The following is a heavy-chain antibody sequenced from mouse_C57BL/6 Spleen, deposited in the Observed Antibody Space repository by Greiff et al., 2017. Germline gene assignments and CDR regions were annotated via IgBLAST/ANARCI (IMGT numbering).Heavy chain of an antibody. J-gene: IGHJ3*01. CDR3: ARPELGREVAAY. D-gene: IGHD4-1*01. V-gene: IGHV1-64*01. CDR2: IHPNSGST. CDR1: GYTFTSYW. Sequence: QVQLQQPGAELVKPGASVKLSCKASGYTFTSYWMHWVKQRPGQGLEWIGMIHPNSGSTNYNEKFKSKATLTLDNSSSTAYMQLSSLTSEDSAVYYCARPELGREVAAYWGQGTLVTVAA.